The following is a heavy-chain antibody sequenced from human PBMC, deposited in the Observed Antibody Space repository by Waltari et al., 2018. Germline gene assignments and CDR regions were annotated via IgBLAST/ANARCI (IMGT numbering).Heavy chain of an antibody. CDR3: ATYIGASVGTAAFDV. J-gene: IGHJ3*01. CDR2: ISYSGTT. V-gene: IGHV4-39*01. Sequence: QLQLQESGPRLVKPSETLSLICSVSGVSITSNRHYWAWIRQSPGQGLEWIGTISYSGTTYISPSLNSRVSGSRDTSKNQVSLTLGSVTAADMAVYYCATYIGASVGTAAFDVWGQGTMVTVSS. CDR1: GVSITSNRHY. D-gene: IGHD5-12*01.